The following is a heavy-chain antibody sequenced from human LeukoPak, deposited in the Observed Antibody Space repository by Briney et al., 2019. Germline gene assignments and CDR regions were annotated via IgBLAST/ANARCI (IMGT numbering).Heavy chain of an antibody. V-gene: IGHV3-21*01. Sequence: GGSLRLSCAASGFPFSSFSMNWVRQAPGKGLEWVSSISSSTTYIYYADSVKGRFTISRDNAKDSLYLQMNSLRAEDAAVYYCARGGPGFGGLPTVLDNWGQGTLVTVSS. CDR1: GFPFSSFS. D-gene: IGHD4-23*01. CDR3: ARGGPGFGGLPTVLDN. CDR2: ISSSTTYI. J-gene: IGHJ4*02.